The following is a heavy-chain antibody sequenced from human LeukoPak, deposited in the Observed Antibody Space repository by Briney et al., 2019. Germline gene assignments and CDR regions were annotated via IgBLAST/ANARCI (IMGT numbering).Heavy chain of an antibody. Sequence: PEASVKVSCKASGYTFTGYYMHWVRQAPGQGLEWMGWINPNSGGTNYAQKFQGRVTMTRDTSISTAYMELSRLRSDDTAVYYCAILNYYGSGSYSDEIDYWGQGTLVTVSS. J-gene: IGHJ4*02. CDR1: GYTFTGYY. D-gene: IGHD3-10*01. V-gene: IGHV1-2*02. CDR2: INPNSGGT. CDR3: AILNYYGSGSYSDEIDY.